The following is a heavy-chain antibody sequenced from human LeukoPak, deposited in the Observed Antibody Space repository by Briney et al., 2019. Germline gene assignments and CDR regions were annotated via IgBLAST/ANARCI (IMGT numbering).Heavy chain of an antibody. D-gene: IGHD4-17*01. CDR1: GGSISSGDYY. CDR2: IYYSGST. CDR3: AREAYGDYAVFDY. J-gene: IGHJ4*02. V-gene: IGHV4-30-4*01. Sequence: SQTLSLTCTVSGGSISSGDYYWSWLRQPPGKGLEWIGYIYYSGSTYYNPSLKSRVTISVDTSKNQFSLKLSSVTAADTAVYYCAREAYGDYAVFDYWGQGTLVTVSS.